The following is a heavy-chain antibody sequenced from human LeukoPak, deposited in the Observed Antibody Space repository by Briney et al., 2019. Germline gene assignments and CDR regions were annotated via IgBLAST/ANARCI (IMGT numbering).Heavy chain of an antibody. CDR2: INTDGSYS. CDR1: GFTFSYFW. J-gene: IGHJ4*02. D-gene: IGHD4-17*01. CDR3: ARDFDGPRASDY. Sequence: GGSLRLSCAASGFTFSYFWMHWFRQTPGKGLVWVSCINTDGSYSTYADSVKGRFTISRVNVRNTLYLQMNSLRAEDSAAYYCARDFDGPRASDYWGQGISVTVSS. V-gene: IGHV3-74*01.